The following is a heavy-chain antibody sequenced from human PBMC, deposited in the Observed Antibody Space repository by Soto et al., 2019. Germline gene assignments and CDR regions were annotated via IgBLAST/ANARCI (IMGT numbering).Heavy chain of an antibody. J-gene: IGHJ4*02. Sequence: QVNLVQSGAEVKKPGASVKVSCKGSGYTFTSYGITWVRQAPGQGLEWMGWISAHNGNTDYAQKLQGRVTVTRDTSTSTGYMELRSVLSVDPAVYYCARGRYGDYWGQGALVTVSS. CDR1: GYTFTSYG. V-gene: IGHV1-18*01. CDR3: ARGRYGDY. CDR2: ISAHNGNT. D-gene: IGHD1-1*01.